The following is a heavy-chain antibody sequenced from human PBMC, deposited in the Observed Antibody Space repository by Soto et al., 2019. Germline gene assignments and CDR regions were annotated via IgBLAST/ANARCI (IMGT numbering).Heavy chain of an antibody. V-gene: IGHV3-30*04. J-gene: IGHJ6*02. CDR1: GFSFSVYA. Sequence: QVQLVESGGGVGQPGRSLRLSCAASGFSFSVYAMHWVRQAPGKGLEWVAVISDDGSNTYYADSVKGRFTISRDNSKTTLYLQTNSVRAEDTAVYYCARDRGRTAPGAYHFYYYGMDVWGQGTTVTVSS. CDR2: ISDDGSNT. CDR3: ARDRGRTAPGAYHFYYYGMDV. D-gene: IGHD6-13*01.